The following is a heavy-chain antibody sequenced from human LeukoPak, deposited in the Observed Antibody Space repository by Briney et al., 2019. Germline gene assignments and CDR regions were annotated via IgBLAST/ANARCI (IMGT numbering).Heavy chain of an antibody. CDR1: GGSISRYY. CDR2: IYTSGST. V-gene: IGHV4-4*07. D-gene: IGHD6-6*01. Sequence: SETLSLTCTVSGGSISRYYWSWIRQPAGKGLEWIGRIYTSGSTNYNPSLKSRVTMSVDTSKNQFSLKLSSVTAADTPVYYCARVVRSSSSNYYYYYMDVWGKGTTVTVSS. CDR3: ARVVRSSSSNYYYYYMDV. J-gene: IGHJ6*03.